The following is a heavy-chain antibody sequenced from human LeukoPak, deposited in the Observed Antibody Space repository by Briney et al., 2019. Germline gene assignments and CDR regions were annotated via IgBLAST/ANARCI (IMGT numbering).Heavy chain of an antibody. Sequence: SETLSLTCTVSGGSLTGYYWSWIRQPPGKGLEWIAYVYYTGRTLYNPSLESRVTISVDTSKTQISLKLTSVTAADTAVYYCARHEAGTVGSFDYWGQGTLVTVSS. CDR3: ARHEAGTVGSFDY. D-gene: IGHD6-19*01. J-gene: IGHJ4*02. CDR2: VYYTGRT. V-gene: IGHV4-59*08. CDR1: GGSLTGYY.